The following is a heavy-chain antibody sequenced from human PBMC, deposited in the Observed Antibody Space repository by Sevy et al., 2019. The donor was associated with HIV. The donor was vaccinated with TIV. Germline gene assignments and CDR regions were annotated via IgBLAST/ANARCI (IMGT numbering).Heavy chain of an antibody. CDR1: GFTFSDYY. Sequence: GGSRRLSCAASGFTFSDYYMSWIRQAPGKGREWVSYISIRGSTIDYADSVKGGFAISRDNAKKSLYLQMNSLRAEGTAVYDSARSYDSWGGYSDAFDFWGQGTMVTVSS. V-gene: IGHV3-11*01. D-gene: IGHD3-3*01. CDR2: ISIRGSTI. CDR3: ARSYDSWGGYSDAFDF. J-gene: IGHJ3*01.